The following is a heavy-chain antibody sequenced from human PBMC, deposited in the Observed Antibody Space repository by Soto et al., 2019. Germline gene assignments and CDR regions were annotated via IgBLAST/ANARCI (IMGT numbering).Heavy chain of an antibody. Sequence: GGSLRLSCAASGFTFSSYDMHWVRQATGKGLEWVSAIGTAGDTYYPGSVKGRFTISRENAKNSLYLQMNSLRAGDTAVYYCARGAMVRGAYYYYMDVWGKGTTVTVSS. CDR2: IGTAGDT. V-gene: IGHV3-13*01. CDR1: GFTFSSYD. J-gene: IGHJ6*03. D-gene: IGHD3-10*01. CDR3: ARGAMVRGAYYYYMDV.